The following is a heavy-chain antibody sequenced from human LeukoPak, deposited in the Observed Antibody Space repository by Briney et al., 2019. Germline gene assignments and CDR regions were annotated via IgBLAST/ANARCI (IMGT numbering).Heavy chain of an antibody. D-gene: IGHD3-3*01. J-gene: IGHJ4*02. CDR2: ISGSGSTV. Sequence: GGSLRLSCAASGFTFSDYYMSWIRQAPGKGLEWVSYISGSGSTVYYAASVRGRFTISRDNAKNSLFLQMNSLRAEDTAVYYCARVPYYDFWSGYYNDYWGQGTLVTVSS. CDR3: ARVPYYDFWSGYYNDY. V-gene: IGHV3-11*04. CDR1: GFTFSDYY.